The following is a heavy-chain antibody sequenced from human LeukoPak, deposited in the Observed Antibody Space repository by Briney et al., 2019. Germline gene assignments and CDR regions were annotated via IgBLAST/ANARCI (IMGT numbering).Heavy chain of an antibody. D-gene: IGHD5-24*01. V-gene: IGHV3-21*05. CDR2: ISSSGSFI. CDR3: ARTLYNTGSYYMDV. CDR1: GFSLSDAR. J-gene: IGHJ6*03. Sequence: GGSLRLSCAASGFSLSDARMNWVRQAPGKGLEWVSDISSSGSFIYYADFVKGRFIISRDNAKNSLYLQLNSLRAEDTAVYYCARTLYNTGSYYMDVWGKGTTVTVSS.